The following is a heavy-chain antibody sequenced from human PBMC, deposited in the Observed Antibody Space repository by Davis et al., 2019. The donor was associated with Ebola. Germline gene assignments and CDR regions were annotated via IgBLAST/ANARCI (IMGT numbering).Heavy chain of an antibody. CDR2: IYYSGRT. J-gene: IGHJ4*02. CDR3: ARGRRGRGSGSLHFDY. CDR1: GGSVSSGSYY. Sequence: PSETLSLTCTVSGGSVSSGSYYWSWIRQPPGKGLEWIGYIYYSGRTNYNPSLKSRVTISVDTSKNQFSLKLSSVTAADTAVYYCARGRRGRGSGSLHFDYWGQGTLVTVSS. V-gene: IGHV4-61*01. D-gene: IGHD3-10*01.